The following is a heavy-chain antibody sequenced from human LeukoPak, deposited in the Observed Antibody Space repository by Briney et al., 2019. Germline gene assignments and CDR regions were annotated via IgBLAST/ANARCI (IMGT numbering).Heavy chain of an antibody. CDR1: GFTFSSYS. V-gene: IGHV3-21*01. CDR3: ARAGTTSYYYDSSGYRQYYFDY. J-gene: IGHJ4*02. Sequence: GGSLRLSCAASGFTFSSYSMNWVRQAPGKGLEWVSSISSSSGYIYYADSVKGRFTISRDNAKNSLYLQMNSLRAEDTAVYYCARAGTTSYYYDSSGYRQYYFDYWGQGTLVTVSS. CDR2: ISSSSGYI. D-gene: IGHD3-22*01.